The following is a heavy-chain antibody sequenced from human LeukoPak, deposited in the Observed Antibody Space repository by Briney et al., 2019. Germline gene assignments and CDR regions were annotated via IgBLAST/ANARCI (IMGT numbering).Heavy chain of an antibody. CDR2: IYYSGST. V-gene: IGHV4-59*01. Sequence: SETLSLTCTVSGGSISSYYWSWIRQPPGKGLEWIGYIYYSGSTNYNPSLKSRVTISVDTSKNQFSLKLSSVTAADTAVYYCARAPSSGYYPYWYFDLWGRGTLVTVSS. CDR3: ARAPSSGYYPYWYFDL. D-gene: IGHD3-22*01. J-gene: IGHJ2*01. CDR1: GGSISSYY.